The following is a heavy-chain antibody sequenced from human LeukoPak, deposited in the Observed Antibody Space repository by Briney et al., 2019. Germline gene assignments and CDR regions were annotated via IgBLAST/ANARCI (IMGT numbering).Heavy chain of an antibody. J-gene: IGHJ4*02. CDR3: ARHLLWFGEFSGGFDY. CDR1: GFTFSSYA. D-gene: IGHD3-10*01. V-gene: IGHV3-23*01. CDR2: ISGSGGST. Sequence: GGSLRLSCAASGFTFSSYAMSWVRQAPGKGLEWVSAISGSGGSTYYADSVKGRFTISRDNSRNTLYLQMNSLRAEDTSVYYCARHLLWFGEFSGGFDYWGQGTLVTVSS.